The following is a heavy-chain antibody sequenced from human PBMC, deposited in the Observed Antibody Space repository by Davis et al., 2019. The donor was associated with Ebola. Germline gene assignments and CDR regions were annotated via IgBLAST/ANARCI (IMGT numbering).Heavy chain of an antibody. J-gene: IGHJ4*02. CDR1: GYIFTSYD. CDR3: ATTPRDSSWYYFDY. V-gene: IGHV1-8*01. D-gene: IGHD6-13*01. CDR2: MNPNSGNT. Sequence: AASVKVSCKASGYIFTSYDINWVRQATGQGLEWMGWMNPNSGNTGYARKFQDRVTMTRDTSMNTAYMELSSLRSEDTAVYYCATTPRDSSWYYFDYWGQGTLVTVSS.